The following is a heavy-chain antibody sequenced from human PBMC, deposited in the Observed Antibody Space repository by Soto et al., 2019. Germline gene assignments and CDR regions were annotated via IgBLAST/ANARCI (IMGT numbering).Heavy chain of an antibody. Sequence: QVQLVESGGGVVQPGRSLRLSCAASGFTFSNYGMHWVRQAPGKGLEWVAVIWYDESNKYYADSVKGRFTISRDNSKNTLYLQINSLRAEDTAVYYCGRDRSMTTNAFAICGQGTMVTVSS. D-gene: IGHD4-17*01. V-gene: IGHV3-33*01. CDR1: GFTFSNYG. CDR2: IWYDESNK. CDR3: GRDRSMTTNAFAI. J-gene: IGHJ3*02.